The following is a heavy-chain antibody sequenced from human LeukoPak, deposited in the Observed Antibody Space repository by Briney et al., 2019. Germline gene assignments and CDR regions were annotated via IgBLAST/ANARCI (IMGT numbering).Heavy chain of an antibody. CDR2: ISSSSSYI. D-gene: IGHD4-17*01. Sequence: GGSLRLSCAASGFTFSSYSMNWVRQAPAKGLEWVSSISSSSSYIYYADSVKGRFTISRDNAKNSLYLQMNSLRAEDTAVYYCATEPGDGDYPEGYFDYWGQGTLVTVSS. CDR3: ATEPGDGDYPEGYFDY. J-gene: IGHJ4*02. V-gene: IGHV3-21*01. CDR1: GFTFSSYS.